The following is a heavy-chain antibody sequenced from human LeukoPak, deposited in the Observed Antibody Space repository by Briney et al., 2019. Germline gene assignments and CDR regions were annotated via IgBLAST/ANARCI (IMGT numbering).Heavy chain of an antibody. J-gene: IGHJ4*02. Sequence: PSETLSLTCTVSGGSISSSTYYWGWIRQPPGKGLEWIGEINHSGSTNYNPSLKSRVTISVDTSKNQFSLKLSSVTAADTAVYYCARGSHYYGSGPFDYWGQGTLVTVSS. CDR2: INHSGST. D-gene: IGHD3-10*01. CDR3: ARGSHYYGSGPFDY. CDR1: GGSISSSTYY. V-gene: IGHV4-39*07.